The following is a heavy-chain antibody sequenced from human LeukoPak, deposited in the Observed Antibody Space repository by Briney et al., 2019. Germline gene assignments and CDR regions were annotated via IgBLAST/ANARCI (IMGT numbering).Heavy chain of an antibody. J-gene: IGHJ4*02. CDR1: GGSISSGSYY. V-gene: IGHV4-61*02. CDR3: AREEDSIGDFWSGSHGY. D-gene: IGHD3-3*01. Sequence: SETLSLTCTVSGGSISSGSYYWSWIRQPAGKGLEWIGRIYTSGSTNYNPSLKSRVTISVDTSKNQFSLKLSSVTAADTAVYYCAREEDSIGDFWSGSHGYWGQGTLVTVSS. CDR2: IYTSGST.